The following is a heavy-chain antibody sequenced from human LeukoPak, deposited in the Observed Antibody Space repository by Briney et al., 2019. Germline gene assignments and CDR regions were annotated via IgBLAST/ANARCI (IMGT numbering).Heavy chain of an antibody. J-gene: IGHJ4*02. Sequence: SVKVSCKASGYTFTSFGISWVRQAPGQGLEWMGWSSAYNGDTKYAQKFQGRVTMTTDTSTSTAYMELRSLRSDDTAVFYCTRDLGTYTSYGSIFFDYWGQGTLVTVSS. D-gene: IGHD3-10*01. CDR2: SSAYNGDT. CDR1: GYTFTSFG. CDR3: TRDLGTYTSYGSIFFDY. V-gene: IGHV1-18*01.